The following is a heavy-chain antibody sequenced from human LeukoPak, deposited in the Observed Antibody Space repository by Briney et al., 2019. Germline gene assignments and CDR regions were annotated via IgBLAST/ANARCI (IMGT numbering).Heavy chain of an antibody. CDR1: GYTFTNNW. D-gene: IGHD5-24*01. J-gene: IGHJ5*02. CDR3: ARGRGWIDP. V-gene: IGHV3-7*01. CDR2: VNEDGSEQ. Sequence: QAGGSLRLSCEASGYTFTNNWMTWFRQAPGKGLEWVANVNEDGSEQNYLDSVEGRFTISRDNAKNSVYLQMNNLRVEETAVYYCARGRGWIDPWGQGTLVTVSS.